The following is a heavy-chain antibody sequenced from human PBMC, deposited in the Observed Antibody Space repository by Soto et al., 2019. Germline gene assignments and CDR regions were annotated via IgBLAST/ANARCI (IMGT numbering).Heavy chain of an antibody. CDR2: IYYSGST. D-gene: IGHD1-20*01. CDR3: ASQSITGARNDY. J-gene: IGHJ4*02. Sequence: RRISQPPRKGLEWIGYIYYSGSTNYNPSLKSRVTISVDTSKNQFSLKLSSVTAADTAVYYWASQSITGARNDYWGQGTLVTVSS. V-gene: IGHV4-61*07.